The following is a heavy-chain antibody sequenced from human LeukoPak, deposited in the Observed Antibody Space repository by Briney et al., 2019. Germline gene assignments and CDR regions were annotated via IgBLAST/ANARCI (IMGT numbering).Heavy chain of an antibody. CDR3: GRGRVVADA. D-gene: IGHD3-22*01. Sequence: PSETLSLTYALYGRSFRRYYARWIPQPPGKGLEWIGEINHSRSSNYNPSLKSRVTISVDTSKNEFSLKLSSVTAAEKGVYYCGRGRVVADAWGQGTLVTVSS. V-gene: IGHV4-34*01. J-gene: IGHJ5*02. CDR2: INHSRSS. CDR1: GRSFRRYY.